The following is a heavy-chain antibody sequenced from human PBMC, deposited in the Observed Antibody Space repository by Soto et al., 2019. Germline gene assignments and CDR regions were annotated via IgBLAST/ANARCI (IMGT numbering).Heavy chain of an antibody. D-gene: IGHD6-13*01. J-gene: IGHJ4*02. V-gene: IGHV3-23*01. CDR3: AKDQGSSWYEIDY. Sequence: EVQLLESGGGLVQPGGSLRLSCAASGFTFSNYAVTWVRQAPWKGQEWVSTISGSGGSTYYADSVKGRFTISRDNSKNTLYLQMNSLRAEDTAVYYCAKDQGSSWYEIDYWGQGTLATVSS. CDR2: ISGSGGST. CDR1: GFTFSNYA.